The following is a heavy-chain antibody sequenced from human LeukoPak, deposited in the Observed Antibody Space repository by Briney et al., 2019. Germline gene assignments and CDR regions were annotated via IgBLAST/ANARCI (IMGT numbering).Heavy chain of an antibody. Sequence: GGSLRLSCAASGFTFSSYAMHWVRQAPGKGLEWVAVISYDGSNKYYADSVKGRFTISRDNSKNTLYLQMNSLRAEDTAVYYCARDLPLYYYDSSGLEGAFDIWGQGTMVTVSS. CDR2: ISYDGSNK. CDR1: GFTFSSYA. V-gene: IGHV3-30*04. D-gene: IGHD3-22*01. CDR3: ARDLPLYYYDSSGLEGAFDI. J-gene: IGHJ3*02.